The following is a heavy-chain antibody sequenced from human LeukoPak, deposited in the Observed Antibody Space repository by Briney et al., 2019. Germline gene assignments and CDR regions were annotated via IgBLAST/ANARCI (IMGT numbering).Heavy chain of an antibody. CDR2: IYYSGST. CDR3: ARGLDWLTY. J-gene: IGHJ4*02. CDR1: GGSISSYY. V-gene: IGHV4-59*01. D-gene: IGHD3-9*01. Sequence: MTSETLSLTCSVSGGSISSYYWSWIRQPPGKGLEWIGYIYYSGSTNYNPSLKSRVTISVDTSKNQFSLKLSSVTAADTAVYYCARGLDWLTYWGQGTLVTVSS.